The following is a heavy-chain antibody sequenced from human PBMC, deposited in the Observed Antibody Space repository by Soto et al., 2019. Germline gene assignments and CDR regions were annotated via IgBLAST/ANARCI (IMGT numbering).Heavy chain of an antibody. CDR1: GFTFSNYG. CDR2: VSANNGHT. CDR3: ARDIESVTAKQFVYYYAMDV. V-gene: IGHV1-18*01. D-gene: IGHD2-8*01. Sequence: ASVKVSCKASGFTFSNYGINWVRQAPGHGLEWMGWVSANNGHTNYAQNLQGRVSMTTDTSTSTAYMELRGLRFDDTGVYYCARDIESVTAKQFVYYYAMDVWRHWSTVTVAS. J-gene: IGHJ6*01.